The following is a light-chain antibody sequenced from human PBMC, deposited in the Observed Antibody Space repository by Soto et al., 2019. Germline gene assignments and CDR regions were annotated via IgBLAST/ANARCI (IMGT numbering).Light chain of an antibody. CDR1: QTISSNY. J-gene: IGKJ1*01. CDR2: GAP. CDR3: QQYGSSGT. V-gene: IGKV3-20*01. Sequence: EIVFTQSPCTLSLSPGERATLSCRATQTISSNYLAWYQQKPGQAPKLLIHGAPTRATGIPDRFSGSGSGTDFTLTISRLEPEDFAVYYCQQYGSSGTFGQGTKVDIK.